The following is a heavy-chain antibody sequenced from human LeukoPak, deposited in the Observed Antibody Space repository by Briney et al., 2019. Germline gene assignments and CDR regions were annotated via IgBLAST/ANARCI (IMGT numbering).Heavy chain of an antibody. D-gene: IGHD3-16*01. J-gene: IGHJ6*02. CDR3: ARGGGLDV. V-gene: IGHV3-7*03. CDR2: INHNGNVN. Sequence: GGSLRLSCAASGFTLSSYSMNWVRQPPGKGLEWVASINHNGNVNYYVDSVKGRFTISRDNAKNSLYLQMSNLRAEDTAVYFCARGGGLDVWGQGATVTVSS. CDR1: GFTLSSYS.